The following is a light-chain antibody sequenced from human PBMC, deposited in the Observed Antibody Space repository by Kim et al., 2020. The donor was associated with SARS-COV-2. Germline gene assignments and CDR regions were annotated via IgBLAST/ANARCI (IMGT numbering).Light chain of an antibody. CDR2: AAS. J-gene: IGKJ4*01. Sequence: IQLTQSPSSLSASVGDRVTMTCRASQGISTYLAWYQQKPGKAPKLLIYAASTLQSGVPSRFSGSGSGTDFTLTISSLQPEDFATYYCQHLHSYNYPLTFGGGTKVDIK. CDR3: QHLHSYNYPLT. CDR1: QGISTY. V-gene: IGKV1-9*01.